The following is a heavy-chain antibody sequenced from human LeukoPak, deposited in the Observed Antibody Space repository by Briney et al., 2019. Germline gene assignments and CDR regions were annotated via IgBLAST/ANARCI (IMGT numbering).Heavy chain of an antibody. Sequence: SETLSLTCAVYGGSFSGYYWSWIRQPPGKGLEWIGYIYYRGNTNYNPSLKSRVTVSVDTSKNQFSLKLSSVTAADTAVYYCARGPSLGQAFDIWGQGTMVTVSS. V-gene: IGHV4-59*01. CDR1: GGSFSGYY. J-gene: IGHJ3*02. CDR2: IYYRGNT. CDR3: ARGPSLGQAFDI.